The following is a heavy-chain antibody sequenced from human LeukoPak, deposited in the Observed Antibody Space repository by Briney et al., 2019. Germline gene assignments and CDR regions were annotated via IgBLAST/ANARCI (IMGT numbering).Heavy chain of an antibody. D-gene: IGHD4-23*01. J-gene: IGHJ4*02. CDR2: INPNSGGT. CDR1: GYTFTGYY. V-gene: IGHV1-2*02. CDR3: ARDYGGNSGIDY. Sequence: GASVKVSCKASGYTFTGYYMHWVRQAPGQGLEWMGWINPNSGGTNYAQKFQGRVTITRNTSISTAYMELSSLRSEDTAVYYCARDYGGNSGIDYWGQGTLVTVSS.